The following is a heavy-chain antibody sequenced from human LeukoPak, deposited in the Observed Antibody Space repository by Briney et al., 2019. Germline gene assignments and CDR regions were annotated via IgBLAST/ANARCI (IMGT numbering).Heavy chain of an antibody. V-gene: IGHV4-61*08. J-gene: IGHJ6*02. CDR1: GGSISSGGYY. Sequence: SETLSLTCAVSGGSISSGGYYWSWIRQPPGKGLEWIGYIYYSGSTNYNPSLKSRVTISVDTSKNQFSLKLSSVTAADTAVYYCARESDADGMDVWGQGTTVTVSS. CDR3: ARESDADGMDV. CDR2: IYYSGST.